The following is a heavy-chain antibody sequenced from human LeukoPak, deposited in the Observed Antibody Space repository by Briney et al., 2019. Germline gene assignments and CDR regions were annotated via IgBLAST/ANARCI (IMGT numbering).Heavy chain of an antibody. CDR1: GYTFTDYY. J-gene: IGHJ5*02. Sequence: ASVKVSCKASGYTFTDYYIHWVRQAPGQGLEWMGWINPKSGDTNYAQNFQGRVTMTRDPSISTAYMELSGLTSNDTAVYYCARTREYSSSWYFPPFDPWGQGTLVTVSS. CDR3: ARTREYSSSWYFPPFDP. CDR2: INPKSGDT. V-gene: IGHV1-2*02. D-gene: IGHD6-13*01.